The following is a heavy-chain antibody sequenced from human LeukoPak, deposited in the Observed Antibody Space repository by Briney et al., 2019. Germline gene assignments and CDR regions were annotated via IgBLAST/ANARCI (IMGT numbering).Heavy chain of an antibody. V-gene: IGHV4-59*01. D-gene: IGHD2-8*01. CDR3: ASNGSRPPNWLDP. CDR1: GGSISSYY. J-gene: IGHJ5*02. CDR2: IYYSGST. Sequence: SETLSLTCTVSGGSISSYYWSWIRQPPGKGLEWIGYIYYSGSTNYNPSLKSRVTISVDTSKNQFSLKLSSVTAADTAVYYCASNGSRPPNWLDPWGQGTLVTVSS.